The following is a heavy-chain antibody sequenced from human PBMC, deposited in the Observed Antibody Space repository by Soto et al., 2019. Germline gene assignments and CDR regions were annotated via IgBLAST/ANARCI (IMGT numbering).Heavy chain of an antibody. D-gene: IGHD3-22*01. J-gene: IGHJ4*02. CDR3: ATIVMHYYDSSGYYFDY. CDR2: ISSSGSTI. CDR1: GFTFSDYY. V-gene: IGHV3-11*01. Sequence: PVGSLRLSCAASGFTFSDYYMSWIRQAPGKGLEWVSYISSSGSTIYYADSVKGRFTISRDNAKNSLYLQMNSLRAEDTAVYYCATIVMHYYDSSGYYFDYWGQGTLVTVSS.